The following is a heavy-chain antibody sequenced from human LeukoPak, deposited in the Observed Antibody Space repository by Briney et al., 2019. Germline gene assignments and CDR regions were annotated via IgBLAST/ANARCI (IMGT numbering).Heavy chain of an antibody. D-gene: IGHD1-26*01. CDR3: ASGYSETYFQH. CDR1: GGSISSYY. CDR2: IDTSGST. V-gene: IGHV4-4*07. J-gene: IGHJ1*01. Sequence: SETLSLTCTVSGGSISSYYWSWIRQPAGKGLEWIGRIDTSGSTNYNPSLKSRVTMSVDTSKNQFSQKLSSVTAADTAVYYCASGYSETYFQHWGQGTLVTVSS.